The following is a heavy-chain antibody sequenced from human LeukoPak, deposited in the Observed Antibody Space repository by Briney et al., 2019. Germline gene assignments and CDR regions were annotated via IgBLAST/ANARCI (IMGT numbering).Heavy chain of an antibody. D-gene: IGHD5-18*01. V-gene: IGHV3-11*01. CDR1: GFTFSDYY. J-gene: IGHJ6*02. CDR2: ISSRGSAI. Sequence: GGSLRLSCAASGFTFSDYYMSWIRQAPGKGLEWVSYISSRGSAIYYADSVKGRFTISRDNAKNTLYLQMNSLRAEDTAVYYCARHDTAMATDYGMDVWGQGTTVTVSS. CDR3: ARHDTAMATDYGMDV.